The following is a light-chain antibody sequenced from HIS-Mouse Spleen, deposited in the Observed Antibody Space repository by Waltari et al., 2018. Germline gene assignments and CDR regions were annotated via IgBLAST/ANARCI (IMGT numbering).Light chain of an antibody. CDR1: QSVSSSY. Sequence: EIVLTQSPGTLSLPPGEGATRSCRASQSVSSSYLAWYQQKPGQAPRLLIYGASSRATGIPDRFSGSGSGTDFTLTISRLEPEDFAVYYCQQYGSSPPLTFGGGTKVEIK. CDR3: QQYGSSPPLT. V-gene: IGKV3-20*01. CDR2: GAS. J-gene: IGKJ4*01.